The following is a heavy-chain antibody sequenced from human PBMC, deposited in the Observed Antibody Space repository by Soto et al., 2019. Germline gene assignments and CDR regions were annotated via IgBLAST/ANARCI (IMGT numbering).Heavy chain of an antibody. J-gene: IGHJ4*02. CDR1: GYTFTSYD. CDR3: ARVAGSPVF. Sequence: ASVKVSCEASGYTFTSYDFNWGRQAPGQGLEWMGWLNPKSGNTGSAQKFQGRVTMTRNSSISTAYMELSSLRSEDTVVLYFARVAGSPVFWCQGILV. D-gene: IGHD2-15*01. V-gene: IGHV1-8*01. CDR2: LNPKSGNT.